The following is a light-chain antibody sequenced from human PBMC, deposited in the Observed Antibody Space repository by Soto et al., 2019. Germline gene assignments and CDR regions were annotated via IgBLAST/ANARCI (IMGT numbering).Light chain of an antibody. V-gene: IGLV4-69*01. CDR1: SGHSSFA. J-gene: IGLJ2*01. CDR3: QTWGTGIV. Sequence: QLVLTQSPSASASLGASVKLTCTLSSGHSSFAIAWHQQQPGKGPRYLMKVNSDGSHNKGDGIPDRFSGSTSGAERYLTISSLQSDDEADYYCQTWGTGIVFGGGTKLTVL. CDR2: VNSDGSH.